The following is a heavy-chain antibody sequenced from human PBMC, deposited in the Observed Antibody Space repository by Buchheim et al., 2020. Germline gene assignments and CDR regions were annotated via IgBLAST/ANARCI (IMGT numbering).Heavy chain of an antibody. CDR1: GASISSGSHF. D-gene: IGHD1-1*01. CDR3: ARSSWNPFDH. J-gene: IGHJ4*02. Sequence: QVQLQESGPRLVKPSETLSLTCAVSGASISSGSHFWSWIRQPAGKGLEWIGRIYTSGITIYNSSLTSRVTISLDASKNQVSLKVSSVTAADTAVYYCARSSWNPFDHWGQGT. V-gene: IGHV4-61*02. CDR2: IYTSGIT.